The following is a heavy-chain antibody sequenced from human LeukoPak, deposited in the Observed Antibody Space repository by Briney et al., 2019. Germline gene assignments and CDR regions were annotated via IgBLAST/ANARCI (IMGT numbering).Heavy chain of an antibody. V-gene: IGHV4-59*11. CDR1: SGSINNHY. D-gene: IGHD5-18*01. J-gene: IGHJ4*02. CDR3: ARDQIGYGLDY. Sequence: PSETLSLTCIVSSGSINNHYWSWIRQPPGKGLEWIGYIYDSWNTNYNPSLQSRVTISMDASRNQFSLNLTSVTAADTAVYYCARDQIGYGLDYWGQGTQVTVSS. CDR2: IYDSWNT.